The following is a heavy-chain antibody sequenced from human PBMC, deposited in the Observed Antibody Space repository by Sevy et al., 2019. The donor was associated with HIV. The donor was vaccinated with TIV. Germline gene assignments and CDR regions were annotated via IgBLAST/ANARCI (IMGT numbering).Heavy chain of an antibody. CDR3: ARLQSCGGDCYYFDS. Sequence: GGSLRLSCVASGFSIRDFAVHWVRQGPGKGLEWVAIMSYVGGSEKYAASGKGRLTISRDSSRNTLYLQMTSLRAEDTAVDYCARLQSCGGDCYYFDSWGQGTLVTVSS. CDR1: GFSIRDFA. J-gene: IGHJ4*02. CDR2: MSYVGGSE. V-gene: IGHV3-30-3*01. D-gene: IGHD2-21*02.